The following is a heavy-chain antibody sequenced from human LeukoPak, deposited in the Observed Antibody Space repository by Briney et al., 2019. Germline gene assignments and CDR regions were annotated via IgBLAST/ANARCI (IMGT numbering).Heavy chain of an antibody. D-gene: IGHD3-3*01. CDR3: ASAPFLDFWSGIGPSYFDY. CDR1: GGSISSYY. CDR2: IYYGGST. J-gene: IGHJ4*02. V-gene: IGHV4-59*01. Sequence: SETLSLTCTVSGGSISSYYWSWIRQPPGKGLERIGYIYYGGSTNYNPSLKSRVTISVDTSKNQFSLKLSSVTAADTAVYYCASAPFLDFWSGIGPSYFDYWGQGTLVTVSS.